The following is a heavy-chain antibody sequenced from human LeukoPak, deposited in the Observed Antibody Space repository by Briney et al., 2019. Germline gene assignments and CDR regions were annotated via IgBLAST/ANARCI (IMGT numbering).Heavy chain of an antibody. J-gene: IGHJ5*02. V-gene: IGHV3-48*03. Sequence: GGSLRLSCAASGFTFSSYEMNWVRQAPGKGLEWVSYISSSGSTIYYADSVKGRFTISRDNAKNSLYLQMNSLRAEDTAVYYCARDVLRYFDWHVSFDPWGQGTLVTVSS. CDR3: ARDVLRYFDWHVSFDP. CDR1: GFTFSSYE. D-gene: IGHD3-9*01. CDR2: ISSSGSTI.